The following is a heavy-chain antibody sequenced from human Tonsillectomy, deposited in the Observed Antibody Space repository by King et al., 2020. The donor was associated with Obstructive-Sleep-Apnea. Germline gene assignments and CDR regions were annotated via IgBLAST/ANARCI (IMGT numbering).Heavy chain of an antibody. J-gene: IGHJ4*02. V-gene: IGHV3-30*04. Sequence: VQLVQSGGGVVQPGRSLRLSCAASGFTFSSYAMHWVRQAPGKGLEWGAVISYDGSNKYYADSVKGRFTISRDNSKNTLYLQMNSLRAEDTAVYYCARPYNVNDQAPFDYWGQGTLVTVSS. CDR3: ARPYNVNDQAPFDY. D-gene: IGHD1-20*01. CDR2: ISYDGSNK. CDR1: GFTFSSYA.